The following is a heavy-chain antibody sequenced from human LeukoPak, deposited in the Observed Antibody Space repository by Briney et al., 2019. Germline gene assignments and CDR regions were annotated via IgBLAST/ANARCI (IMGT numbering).Heavy chain of an antibody. CDR1: GFTLCKYA. V-gene: IGHV3-23*01. Sequence: GGSLRLSCAVSGFTLCKYAMSWVRQAPGKGLEWVSAISGSGENTYYADSVKGRFTISRDNSKNTLNLQMNSLTAEDTAVYYCAKDLARGGGSCFDYWGQGTLVTVSS. CDR2: ISGSGENT. J-gene: IGHJ4*02. D-gene: IGHD2-15*01. CDR3: AKDLARGGGSCFDY.